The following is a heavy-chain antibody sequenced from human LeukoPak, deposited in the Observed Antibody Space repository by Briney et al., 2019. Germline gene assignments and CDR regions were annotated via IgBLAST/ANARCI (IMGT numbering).Heavy chain of an antibody. J-gene: IGHJ2*01. D-gene: IGHD1/OR15-1a*01. CDR3: ARVPGTSGGHWYFDL. Sequence: GGSLRLSCAASGFTFSSYAMSWVRQAPGKGLEWVSAISGSGGSTYYADSVKGRFTISRDNSENTLYLQMNSLRAEDTAVYHCARVPGTSGGHWYFDLWGHGTLVTVSS. CDR1: GFTFSSYA. V-gene: IGHV3-23*01. CDR2: ISGSGGST.